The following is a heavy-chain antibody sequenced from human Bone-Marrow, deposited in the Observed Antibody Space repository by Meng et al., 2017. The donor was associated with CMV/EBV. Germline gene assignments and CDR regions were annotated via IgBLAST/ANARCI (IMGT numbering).Heavy chain of an antibody. CDR2: INPDSGGT. CDR1: GYVFTGYY. CDR3: ARDRSDFWSGDRYYDY. J-gene: IGHJ4*02. D-gene: IGHD3-3*01. Sequence: ASVKVSCKASGYVFTGYYMHWVRQAPGQGLEWMGWINPDSGGTNNAQKFQGRVIMTRDTSISTAYMVLSSLRSEDTAVYYCARDRSDFWSGDRYYDYWGQGTLVTVSS. V-gene: IGHV1-2*02.